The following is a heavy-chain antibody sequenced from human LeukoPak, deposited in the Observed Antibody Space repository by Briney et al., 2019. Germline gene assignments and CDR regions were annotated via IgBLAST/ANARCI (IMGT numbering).Heavy chain of an antibody. J-gene: IGHJ4*02. Sequence: GGSLRLSCAASGFTFSKNWLHWVRQAPGKGLVWVSRIDIDGTGTSYADSVKGRFTLSRDNAKKTVSLQMNSLKAEDTAVYYCGTVFDHWGPGILVTVSS. V-gene: IGHV3-74*01. CDR1: GFTFSKNW. CDR3: GTVFDH. CDR2: IDIDGTGT.